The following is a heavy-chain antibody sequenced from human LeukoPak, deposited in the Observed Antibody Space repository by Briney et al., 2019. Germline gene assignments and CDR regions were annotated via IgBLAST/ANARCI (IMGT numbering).Heavy chain of an antibody. CDR2: IIPIFGTA. Sequence: SVTVSCKASGGTFSSYAISWVRQAPGQGLEGVGRIIPIFGTANYSQKFQGRVTITTDESTSTAYMELSSLRSEDAAVYYCARELVTAIHFYFDYWGQGTLVTVSS. D-gene: IGHD2-21*02. CDR1: GGTFSSYA. CDR3: ARELVTAIHFYFDY. V-gene: IGHV1-69*05. J-gene: IGHJ4*02.